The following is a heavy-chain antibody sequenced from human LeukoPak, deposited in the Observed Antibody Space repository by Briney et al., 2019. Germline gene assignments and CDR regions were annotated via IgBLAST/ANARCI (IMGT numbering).Heavy chain of an antibody. Sequence: ASVKVSCKASGYTFTGYYMHWVRQAPGQGLEWMGWINPNSGGTNYAQKFQGRVTMTRDTSISTAYMELSRLRSDDTAVYYCARGIVVVPAANIDYYYYYMDVWGKGTTVTVSS. CDR1: GYTFTGYY. V-gene: IGHV1-2*02. CDR2: INPNSGGT. CDR3: ARGIVVVPAANIDYYYYYMDV. D-gene: IGHD2-2*01. J-gene: IGHJ6*03.